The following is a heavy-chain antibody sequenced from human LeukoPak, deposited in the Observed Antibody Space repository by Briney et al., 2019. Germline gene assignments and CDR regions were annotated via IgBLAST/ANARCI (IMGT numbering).Heavy chain of an antibody. V-gene: IGHV3-30*18. CDR1: GFTFSSYG. CDR2: ISYDGSIK. D-gene: IGHD3-22*01. Sequence: GGSLRLSCAASGFTFSSYGMHWVRQAPGKGLEWVAVISYDGSIKYYADSVKGRFTISRDNSKNTLYLQMNSLRAKDTAVYYCAKERPSSGYFDYFDYWGQGTLVTVSS. J-gene: IGHJ4*02. CDR3: AKERPSSGYFDYFDY.